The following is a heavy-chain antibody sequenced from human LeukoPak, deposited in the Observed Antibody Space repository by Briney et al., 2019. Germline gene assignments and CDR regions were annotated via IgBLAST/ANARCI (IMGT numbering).Heavy chain of an antibody. CDR2: INSNGGST. CDR3: ARVRGSYAFDQ. J-gene: IGHJ4*02. CDR1: GFSFSRYA. Sequence: GGSLRLSCAASGFSFSRYAMHWVRQAPGKGLEYVSAINSNGGSTYYANSVKGRFSVSRDNPKNTLYLHMGSLRNEDMAVYYCARVRGSYAFDQWGQGTLVTVSS. V-gene: IGHV3-64*01. D-gene: IGHD3-10*01.